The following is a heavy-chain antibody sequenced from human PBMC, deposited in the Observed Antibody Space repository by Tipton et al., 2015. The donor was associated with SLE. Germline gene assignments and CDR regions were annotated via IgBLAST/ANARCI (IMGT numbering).Heavy chain of an antibody. J-gene: IGHJ3*02. V-gene: IGHV4-59*01. CDR3: ARMGYCVTAPCARDDAFHI. CDR2: IYYTAGT. CDR1: GGSISNYY. D-gene: IGHD2-15*01. Sequence: TLSLTCTVSGGSISNYYWSWIRQPPGKGLEWIGYIYYTAGTYYNPSLKSRVTISVDTSKNQFSLKLSSVTAADTAFYYCARMGYCVTAPCARDDAFHIWGQGTMVTVSS.